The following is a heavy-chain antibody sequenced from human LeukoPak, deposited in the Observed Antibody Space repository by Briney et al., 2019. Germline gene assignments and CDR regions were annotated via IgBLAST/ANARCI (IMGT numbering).Heavy chain of an antibody. D-gene: IGHD6-6*01. V-gene: IGHV1-69*02. CDR2: IIPILGIA. Sequence: ASVKVSCKASGGTFSSYTISWVRQAPGQGLEWIGRIIPILGIANYAQKFQGRVTITADKSTSTAYMELSSLRSEDTAVYYCARGSRSSSSSKLFDYWGQGTLVTVSS. J-gene: IGHJ4*02. CDR1: GGTFSSYT. CDR3: ARGSRSSSSSKLFDY.